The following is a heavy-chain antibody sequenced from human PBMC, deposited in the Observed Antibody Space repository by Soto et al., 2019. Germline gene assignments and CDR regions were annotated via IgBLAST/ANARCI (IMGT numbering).Heavy chain of an antibody. J-gene: IGHJ4*02. CDR3: ARGERQQQRDY. Sequence: SETLSLTCAVSGDSISSVKWWSWVRQPPGEGLEWIGEVYHSGNTNYNPSLKSRVIISVDKSKNQFSLKLSSVTDADTAMYYCARGERQQQRDYWGQG. CDR1: GDSISSVKW. V-gene: IGHV4-4*02. CDR2: VYHSGNT. D-gene: IGHD6-13*01.